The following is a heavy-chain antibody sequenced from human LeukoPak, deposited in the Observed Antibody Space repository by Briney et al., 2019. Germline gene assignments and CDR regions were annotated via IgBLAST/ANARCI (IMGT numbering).Heavy chain of an antibody. J-gene: IGHJ4*02. Sequence: GGSLRLSCAASGFIFSSYGMYWVRQAPGKGLEWVGIISNDGSNQYYADSVRGRFTISRDNSKNTVYLQMNDLRSEDTAVYYCTRSYYYDSSRDYWGQGTLVTVSS. CDR2: ISNDGSNQ. D-gene: IGHD3-22*01. CDR3: TRSYYYDSSRDY. V-gene: IGHV3-30*03. CDR1: GFIFSSYG.